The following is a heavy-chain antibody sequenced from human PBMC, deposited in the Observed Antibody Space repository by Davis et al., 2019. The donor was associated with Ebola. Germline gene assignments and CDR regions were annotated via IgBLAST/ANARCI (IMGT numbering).Heavy chain of an antibody. V-gene: IGHV3-23*01. Sequence: GESLKISCAASGITLSSYAMSWVRQAPGKGLEWVSAISGSGGTTHYADSVKGRLTISRDNAKNTLFLQVNSLRAEDTAVYYCAKGVVGGTFDYWGQGTLVTVSS. CDR2: ISGSGGTT. J-gene: IGHJ4*02. D-gene: IGHD1-26*01. CDR3: AKGVVGGTFDY. CDR1: GITLSSYA.